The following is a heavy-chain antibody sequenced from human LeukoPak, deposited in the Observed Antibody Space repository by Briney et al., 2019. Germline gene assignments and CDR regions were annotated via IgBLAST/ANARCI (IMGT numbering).Heavy chain of an antibody. J-gene: IGHJ3*02. V-gene: IGHV3-7*01. CDR2: IKQDGSEK. CDR1: GFTFSSYW. D-gene: IGHD2-2*01. CDR3: VYDRCTTSCDFGAFHM. Sequence: GGSLRLSCAASGFTFSSYWMSWLRQVPGKGLEWVANIKQDGSEKYYVDSLKGRFTISRDNAKNSLYLQVNSLRAEDTAVYYCVYDRCTTSCDFGAFHMWGRGQVVSVSS.